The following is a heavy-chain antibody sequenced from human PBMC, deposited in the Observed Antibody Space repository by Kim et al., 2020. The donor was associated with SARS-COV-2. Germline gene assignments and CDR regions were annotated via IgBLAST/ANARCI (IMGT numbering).Heavy chain of an antibody. D-gene: IGHD1-26*01. CDR1: GYTFTSYS. CDR2: INTNTGNS. CDR3: ARGARGGAFDI. V-gene: IGHV7-4-1*02. Sequence: VSVKVSCKASGYTFTSYSMNWVRQAPGQGLEWMGWINTNTGNSTYAQGFTGRFVFSLDTSVSTAYLQISSLKAENTAVYYCARGARGGAFDIWGQGTMVTVSS. J-gene: IGHJ3*02.